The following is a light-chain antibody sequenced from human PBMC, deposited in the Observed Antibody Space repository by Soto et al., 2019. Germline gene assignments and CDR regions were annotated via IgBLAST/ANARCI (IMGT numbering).Light chain of an antibody. J-gene: IGKJ1*01. CDR3: QQYNNWPSWT. CDR1: QSVRNN. Sequence: TVMTQSPATLSVSLGERVTLSCRASQSVRNNLAWYQQKPGQPPRLLIYGASTRATDIPARFSGSGSGTEFTLTISSLQSEDSAVYYCQQYNNWPSWTFGQGTKVDIK. V-gene: IGKV3-15*01. CDR2: GAS.